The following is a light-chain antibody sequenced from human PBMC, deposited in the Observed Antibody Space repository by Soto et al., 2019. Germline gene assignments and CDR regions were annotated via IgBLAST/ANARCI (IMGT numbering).Light chain of an antibody. CDR1: QSIDNW. Sequence: DIQMTQSPSTLSASVGDRVTITCRASQSIDNWLVWYQQKPGKAPKLLIYRASILESGVPSRFSGSRSGAEFTLTISSLQPDDFATYYCQQYNHIGGKTFGQGTKVEVK. CDR3: QQYNHIGGKT. V-gene: IGKV1-5*03. CDR2: RAS. J-gene: IGKJ1*01.